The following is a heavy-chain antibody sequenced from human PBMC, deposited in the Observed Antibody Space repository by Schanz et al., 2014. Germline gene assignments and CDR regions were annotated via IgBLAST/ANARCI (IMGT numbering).Heavy chain of an antibody. D-gene: IGHD2-21*01. J-gene: IGHJ3*01. V-gene: IGHV3-23*01. CDR3: TKGLRPVSALADDFDV. Sequence: EAQLLESGGGLVQPGGSLRLSCAASGFNFKAYAMSWVRQAPGKGLEWVSGIEFSGGTTYYADSVKGRFTISRDNSKNILTMQMSSLRAEDTALYYCTKGLRPVSALADDFDVWGQGTMVTVSP. CDR1: GFNFKAYA. CDR2: IEFSGGTT.